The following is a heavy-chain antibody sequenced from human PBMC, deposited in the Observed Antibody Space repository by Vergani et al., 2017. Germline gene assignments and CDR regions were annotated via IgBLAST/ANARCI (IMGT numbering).Heavy chain of an antibody. CDR2: ISWNSGSI. V-gene: IGHV3-9*03. CDR3: ARGALWWLRQIDS. D-gene: IGHD2-21*01. J-gene: IGHJ4*02. Sequence: EVQLVESGGGLVQPGRSLRLSCAASGFTFDDYAMHWVRQAPGKGLEWVSGISWNSGSIGYADSVKGRFTISRDNAKNSLYLQMNSLRAEDMALYYCARGALWWLRQIDSWGQGTLVTVSS. CDR1: GFTFDDYA.